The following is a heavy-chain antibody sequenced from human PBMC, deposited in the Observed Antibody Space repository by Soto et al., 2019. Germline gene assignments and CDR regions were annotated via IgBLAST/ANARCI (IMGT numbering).Heavy chain of an antibody. CDR2: IYYSGST. Sequence: PSETLSLTCTVSGGSISSSSYYWGWIRQPPGKGLEWIGSIYYSGSTYYNPSLKSRVTISVDTSKNQFSLKLSSVTAADTAVYYCARHGSDYDFWSGTPYGMDVWGQGTTVTVSS. V-gene: IGHV4-39*01. CDR3: ARHGSDYDFWSGTPYGMDV. D-gene: IGHD3-3*01. CDR1: GGSISSSSYY. J-gene: IGHJ6*02.